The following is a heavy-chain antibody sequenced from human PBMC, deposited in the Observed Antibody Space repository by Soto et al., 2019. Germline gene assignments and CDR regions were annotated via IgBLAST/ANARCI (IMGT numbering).Heavy chain of an antibody. D-gene: IGHD1-26*01. CDR3: AKDHSRSYPDY. CDR2: ISYDGSNK. CDR1: GFIFSSYG. V-gene: IGHV3-30*18. Sequence: GGSLRLSCAASGFIFSSYGMHWVRQAPDKGLEWVAVISYDGSNKYYADSVKGRFTISRDNSKNTLFLQMNSLRAEDTSVYYCAKDHSRSYPDYWGQGTLVTVST. J-gene: IGHJ4*02.